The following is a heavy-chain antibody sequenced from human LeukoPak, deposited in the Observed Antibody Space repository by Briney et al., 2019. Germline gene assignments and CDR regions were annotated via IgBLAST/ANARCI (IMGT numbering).Heavy chain of an antibody. CDR3: AKGKINHDGAFDI. V-gene: IGHV3-23*01. CDR2: ISGSIRGDGIT. Sequence: GGSLRLSCVASRFSFASYGMSWVRQVPGKGLEWVSDISGSIRGDGITNYADSVKGRLTISRDNSKKTLYLQMNSLRAEDTAVYYCAKGKINHDGAFDIWGQGTMVTVSS. D-gene: IGHD3-16*01. J-gene: IGHJ3*02. CDR1: RFSFASYG.